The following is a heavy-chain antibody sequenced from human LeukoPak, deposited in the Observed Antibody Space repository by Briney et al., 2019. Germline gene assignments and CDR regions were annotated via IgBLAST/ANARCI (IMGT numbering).Heavy chain of an antibody. V-gene: IGHV3-23*01. CDR2: MNNGPGAT. CDR1: GFSFSTSP. Sequence: PGGSLRLSCAASGFSFSTSPMSWVRQPPGMGLEWVSAMNNGPGATFYRDSVRGRFTISRDDSKSTLYLQMNSLRAEDTGTYYCAKTHYDLLDVWGQGTTVTVSS. J-gene: IGHJ6*02. D-gene: IGHD5-12*01. CDR3: AKTHYDLLDV.